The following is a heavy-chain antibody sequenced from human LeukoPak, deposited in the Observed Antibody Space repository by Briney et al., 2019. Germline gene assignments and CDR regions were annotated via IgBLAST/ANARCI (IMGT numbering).Heavy chain of an antibody. V-gene: IGHV3-30*18. CDR1: GFTFRSYG. CDR2: ISYDGNNK. Sequence: GGSLRLSCAASGFTFRSYGIHWVRQAPGKGLEWVAVISYDGNNKYYADSVKGRFTISRDNSKNTLYLQMNSLRAEDTAVYYCAKSGYSSSWFVDYWGQGTLVTVSS. D-gene: IGHD6-13*01. J-gene: IGHJ4*02. CDR3: AKSGYSSSWFVDY.